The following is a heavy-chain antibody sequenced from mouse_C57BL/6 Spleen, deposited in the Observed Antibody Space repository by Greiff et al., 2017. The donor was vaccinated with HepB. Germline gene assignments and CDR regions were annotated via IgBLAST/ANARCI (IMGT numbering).Heavy chain of an antibody. CDR1: GYTFTDYY. CDR2: INPNNGGT. Sequence: EVQLQQSGPELVKPGASVKISCKASGYTFTDYYMNWVKQSHGKSLEWIGDINPNNGGTSYNQKFKGKATLTVDKSSSTAYMELRSLTSEDSVVYYCARRITTVVAPGGYWGQGTTLTVSS. CDR3: ARRITTVVAPGGY. J-gene: IGHJ2*01. D-gene: IGHD1-1*01. V-gene: IGHV1-26*01.